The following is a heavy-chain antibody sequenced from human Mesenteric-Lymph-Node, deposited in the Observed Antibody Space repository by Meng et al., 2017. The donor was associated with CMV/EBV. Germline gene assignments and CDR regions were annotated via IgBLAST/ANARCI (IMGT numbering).Heavy chain of an antibody. Sequence: GESLKISCVASGFTFSNYGIHWVRQAPGNGLEWVASLRYDGENEYYADSVKGRFTISRDNSKNTLYLQMNSLRPEDTAVYYCAKDPHEFWSPYFLDSWGHGTLVTVSS. CDR1: GFTFSNYG. J-gene: IGHJ5*01. CDR3: AKDPHEFWSPYFLDS. D-gene: IGHD3-3*01. CDR2: LRYDGENE. V-gene: IGHV3-30*02.